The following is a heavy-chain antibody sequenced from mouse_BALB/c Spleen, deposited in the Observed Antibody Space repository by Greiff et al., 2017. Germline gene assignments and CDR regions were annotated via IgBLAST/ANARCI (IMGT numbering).Heavy chain of an antibody. CDR3: ARSFGGFAY. Sequence: QVQLQQSGAELAKPGASVKMSCKASGYTFTSYWMHWVKQRPGQGLEWIGYINPSTGYTEYNQKFKDKATLTADKSSSTAYMQLSSLTSEDSAVYYCARSFGGFAYWGQGTLVTVSA. CDR2: INPSTGYT. CDR1: GYTFTSYW. V-gene: IGHV1-7*01. J-gene: IGHJ3*01.